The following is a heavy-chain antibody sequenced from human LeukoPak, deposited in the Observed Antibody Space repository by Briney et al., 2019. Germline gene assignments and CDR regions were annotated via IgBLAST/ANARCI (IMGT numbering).Heavy chain of an antibody. D-gene: IGHD2-15*01. CDR3: ARETEVHGGRSWYF. CDR2: IHTSEST. J-gene: IGHJ4*02. Sequence: PSETLSLTCTVSGGSISSYYWTWLRHAAGKGLEWIGRIHTSESTNHNPSLKSRVTMSVDTSNNQFSLQLSPVTAADTAVYYCARETEVHGGRSWYFWGQGTLVSVS. CDR1: GGSISSYY. V-gene: IGHV4-4*07.